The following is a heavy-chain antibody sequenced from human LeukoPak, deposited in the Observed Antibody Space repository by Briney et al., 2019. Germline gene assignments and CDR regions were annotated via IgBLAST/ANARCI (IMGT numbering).Heavy chain of an antibody. CDR2: ISWNSGSI. CDR3: AKDGTHGGIDY. J-gene: IGHJ4*02. Sequence: GGSLRLSCAASGFTFNSYAMTWVRQAPGKGLEWVSGISWNSGSIGYADSVKGRFTISRDNAKNSLYLQMNSLRAEDTALYYCAKDGTHGGIDYWGQGTLVTVSS. CDR1: GFTFNSYA. D-gene: IGHD4-23*01. V-gene: IGHV3-9*01.